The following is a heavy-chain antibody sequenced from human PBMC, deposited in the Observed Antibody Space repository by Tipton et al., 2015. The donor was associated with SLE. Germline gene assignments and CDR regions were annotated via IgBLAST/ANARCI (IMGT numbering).Heavy chain of an antibody. J-gene: IGHJ4*02. CDR1: GFSFSSHA. Sequence: SLRLSCVASGFSFSSHAISWVRQAPGKGLEWVSVTYRGGTSYYVGSVRGRFTSSRDNAKNSLSLQMNSLRAEDTAVYYCARDGAYCSSTSCPGPFYDYWGQGTLVTVSS. CDR2: TYRGGTS. V-gene: IGHV3-23*03. CDR3: ARDGAYCSSTSCPGPFYDY. D-gene: IGHD2-2*01.